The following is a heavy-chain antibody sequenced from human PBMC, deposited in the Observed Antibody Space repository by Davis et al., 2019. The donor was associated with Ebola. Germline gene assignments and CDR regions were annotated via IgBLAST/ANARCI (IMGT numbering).Heavy chain of an antibody. D-gene: IGHD2-2*01. CDR3: AKVSCEYQLLYCYYGMDV. V-gene: IGHV3-7*01. CDR2: IKQDGSEK. CDR1: GFTFSSYW. Sequence: GGSLRLSCAASGFTFSSYWMSWVRQAPGKGLEWVANIKQDGSEKYYADSVKGRFTISRDNSKNTLYLQMNSLRAEDTAVYYCAKVSCEYQLLYCYYGMDVWGQGTTVTVSS. J-gene: IGHJ6*02.